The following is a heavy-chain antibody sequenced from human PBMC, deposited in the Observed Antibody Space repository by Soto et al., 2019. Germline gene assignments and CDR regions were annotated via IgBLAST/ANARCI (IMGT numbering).Heavy chain of an antibody. CDR2: ISYDGSNK. CDR3: STRSGSGYYYYYGMDV. D-gene: IGHD6-25*01. J-gene: IGHJ6*02. CDR1: GFTFSSYG. Sequence: GGSLRLSCAASGFTFSSYGMHWVRQAPGKGLEWVAVISYDGSNKYYADSVKGRFTISRDNSKNTLYLQMNSLRAEDTAVYYCSTRSGSGYYYYYGMDVWGQGTTVTVSS. V-gene: IGHV3-30*03.